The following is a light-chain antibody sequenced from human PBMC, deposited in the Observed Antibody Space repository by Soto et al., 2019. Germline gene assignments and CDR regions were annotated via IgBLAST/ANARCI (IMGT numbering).Light chain of an antibody. V-gene: IGLV2-14*01. CDR1: SSDVGGYNY. Sequence: QSVLTQPASVSGSPGQSITISCTGTSSDVGGYNYVSWYQQHPGKAPKLMIXDVXXXXXGVSNRFSXSKSGNTASLTISGXXXXXXXXYYCSSYTSSSTWVFGGGTKLTVL. J-gene: IGLJ3*02. CDR3: SSYTSSSTWV. CDR2: DVX.